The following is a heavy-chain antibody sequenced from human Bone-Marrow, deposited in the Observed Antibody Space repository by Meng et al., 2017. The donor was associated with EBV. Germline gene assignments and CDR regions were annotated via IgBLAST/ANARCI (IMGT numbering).Heavy chain of an antibody. Sequence: GGGKKAWSRVKVCCKASEGTFSSYALRWVRQAPGQGLEWMGGIIPIFGTANYAQKFQGRVTITADESTSTAYMELSSLRSEDTAVYYCARGAVRGVIHWFDPWGQGTLVTVSS. CDR1: EGTFSSYA. V-gene: IGHV1-69*01. CDR3: ARGAVRGVIHWFDP. CDR2: IIPIFGTA. J-gene: IGHJ5*02. D-gene: IGHD3-10*01.